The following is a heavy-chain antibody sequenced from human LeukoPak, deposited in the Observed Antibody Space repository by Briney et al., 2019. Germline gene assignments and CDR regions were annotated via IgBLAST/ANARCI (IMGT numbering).Heavy chain of an antibody. CDR2: IYSGGST. CDR3: AKSGYNRFDY. V-gene: IGHV3-66*01. CDR1: GFTVSSNY. D-gene: IGHD5-24*01. Sequence: PGGSLRLPCAASGFTVSSNYMSWVRQAPGKGLEWVSVIYSGGSTYYADSVKGRFTISRDNSKNTLYLQVSSLRAEDTAVYYCAKSGYNRFDYWGQGNLVTVSS. J-gene: IGHJ4*02.